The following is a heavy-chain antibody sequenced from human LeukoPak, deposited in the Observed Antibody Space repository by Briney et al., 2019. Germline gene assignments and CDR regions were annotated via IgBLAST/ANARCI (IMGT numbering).Heavy chain of an antibody. CDR1: GFTFSSYS. CDR3: ARADFGWFGELLDY. Sequence: GGSLRLSCAASGFTFSSYSMNWVRQAPGKGLEWVSSISSSSSYIYYADSVKGRFTISRDNAKNSLYLQMNSLRAEDTAVCYCARADFGWFGELLDYWGQGTLVTVSS. V-gene: IGHV3-21*01. CDR2: ISSSSSYI. D-gene: IGHD3-10*01. J-gene: IGHJ4*02.